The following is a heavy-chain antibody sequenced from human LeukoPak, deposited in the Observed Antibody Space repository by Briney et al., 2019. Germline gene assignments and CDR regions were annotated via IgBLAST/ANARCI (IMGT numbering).Heavy chain of an antibody. CDR2: IYYGGSTT. J-gene: IGHJ4*02. Sequence: SETLSLTCTVSGDSISSFYWSWIRQPPGKGLECIGYIYYGGSTTKYNPSLKSRVTISMDTSKNQLSLKLNSVTAADTAVYYCAKDRIAAAGTYYFDYWGQGTLVTVSS. CDR3: AKDRIAAAGTYYFDY. V-gene: IGHV4-59*01. D-gene: IGHD6-13*01. CDR1: GDSISSFY.